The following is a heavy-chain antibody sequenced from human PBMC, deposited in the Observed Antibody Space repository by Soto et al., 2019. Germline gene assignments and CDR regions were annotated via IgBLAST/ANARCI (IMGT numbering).Heavy chain of an antibody. CDR3: ARTPGYTDRNYFDY. CDR2: INPSGGST. J-gene: IGHJ4*02. D-gene: IGHD2-2*02. CDR1: GYTVTSYY. V-gene: IGHV1-46*01. Sequence: QIQLVQSGAEVKKPGASVRVSCKASGYTVTSYYMHWVRQAPVQGLEWMGIINPSGGSTTYAQKFQGRLTMTRDTSTSTVYMELSSLRSEATAVYYCARTPGYTDRNYFDYWGQGTLVTVSS.